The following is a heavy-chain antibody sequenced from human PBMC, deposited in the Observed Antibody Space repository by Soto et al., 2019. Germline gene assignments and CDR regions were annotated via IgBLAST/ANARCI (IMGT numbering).Heavy chain of an antibody. D-gene: IGHD6-13*01. J-gene: IGHJ6*01. Sequence: SETLSRTCTVSGGFIMNHYLTWIRQPPGRVLELIGYSYYGGTINYNPSLKGRVAISVDTARNQFSLNLRSVTAADTAVYYCARVVLRGQQLDSFFCVDLWGHGTTVTVSS. CDR2: SYYGGTI. V-gene: IGHV4-59*11. CDR3: ARVVLRGQQLDSFFCVDL. CDR1: GGFIMNHY.